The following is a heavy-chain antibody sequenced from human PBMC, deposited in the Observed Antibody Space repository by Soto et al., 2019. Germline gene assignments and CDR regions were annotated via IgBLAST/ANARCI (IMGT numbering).Heavy chain of an antibody. CDR1: GFTFSNAW. J-gene: IGHJ6*02. D-gene: IGHD1-26*01. CDR2: IKSKTDGGTT. V-gene: IGHV3-15*01. CDR3: TTAAPREEWELLSYYYYGMDV. Sequence: PGGSLRLSCAASGFTFSNAWMSWVRQAPGKGLEWVGRIKSKTDGGTTDYAAPVKGRFTISRDDSKNTLYLQVNSLKTEDTAVYYCTTAAPREEWELLSYYYYGMDVWGQGTTVTAP.